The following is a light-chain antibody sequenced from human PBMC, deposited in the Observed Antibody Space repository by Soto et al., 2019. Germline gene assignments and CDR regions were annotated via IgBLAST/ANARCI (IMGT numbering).Light chain of an antibody. CDR3: SSYAGINNFDVI. Sequence: QSALTQPASVAGSPGQSITISCTGSNTDVGDYNYVSWYRQLPGKAPQLIIFDVTKRPSGVPDRFSGSKSGNTASLTVSGLRAEDEADYYCSSYAGINNFDVIFGGGTKLTVL. CDR2: DVT. CDR1: NTDVGDYNY. J-gene: IGLJ2*01. V-gene: IGLV2-8*01.